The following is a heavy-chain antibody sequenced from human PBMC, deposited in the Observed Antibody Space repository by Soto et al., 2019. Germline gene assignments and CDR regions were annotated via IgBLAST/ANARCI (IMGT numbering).Heavy chain of an antibody. V-gene: IGHV3-74*01. CDR1: GFIFSSYW. D-gene: IGHD1-1*01. Sequence: EVQLVESGGGLVQPGGSLRLSCAASGFIFSSYWMHWVRQAPGKGLVWVSRINSDGSSTGYADSVKGLFTISRDNAKNTLYLQMNSLRAEDTAVYYCARAGPTTFTSGLYYMDVWGKGTTASVSS. CDR3: ARAGPTTFTSGLYYMDV. CDR2: INSDGSST. J-gene: IGHJ6*03.